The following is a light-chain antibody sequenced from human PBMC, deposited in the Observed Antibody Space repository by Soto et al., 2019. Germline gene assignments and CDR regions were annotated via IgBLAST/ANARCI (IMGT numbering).Light chain of an antibody. V-gene: IGKV1-39*01. CDR1: QSISSY. Sequence: DIQMTQSPSSLSASVGDRVTITCRASQSISSYLNWYQQKPGKAPKLLIYAASSLQSGVPSRFSGSGSGTDFTPTISSLQPEDFATYYCQQSYSTPWWFGQGTKVDIK. J-gene: IGKJ1*01. CDR3: QQSYSTPWW. CDR2: AAS.